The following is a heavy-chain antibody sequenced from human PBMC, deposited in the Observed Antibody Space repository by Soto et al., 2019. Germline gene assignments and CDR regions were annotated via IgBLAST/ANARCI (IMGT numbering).Heavy chain of an antibody. CDR2: INHNGSS. Sequence: SETLSVRCAVYRRSFSGYYWRWIRHPPGRRLEXIGEINHNGSSPNNSSLKDRDNMSVDTSKNQFSMKMSSVTAADTAVYYCASRYYDFWSGYYKNWFDPWGQGTLVTVSS. D-gene: IGHD3-3*01. J-gene: IGHJ5*02. CDR1: RRSFSGYY. V-gene: IGHV4-34*04. CDR3: ASRYYDFWSGYYKNWFDP.